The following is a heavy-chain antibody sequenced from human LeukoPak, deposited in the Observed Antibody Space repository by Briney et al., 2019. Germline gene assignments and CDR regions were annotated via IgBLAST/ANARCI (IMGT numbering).Heavy chain of an antibody. D-gene: IGHD6-13*01. CDR3: ASYSSSWTTFDP. Sequence: SETLSLTCTVSGYSISSGYYWGWIPQPPGKGLEWIGNIYHSGSTYYNPSLKSRVTISVDTSKNQFSLKLSSVTAADTAVYYCASYSSSWTTFDPWGQGTLVTVSS. V-gene: IGHV4-38-2*02. CDR2: IYHSGST. J-gene: IGHJ5*02. CDR1: GYSISSGYY.